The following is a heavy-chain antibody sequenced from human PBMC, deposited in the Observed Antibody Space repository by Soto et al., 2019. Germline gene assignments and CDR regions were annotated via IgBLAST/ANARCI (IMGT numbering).Heavy chain of an antibody. Sequence: GGSLRLSCAASGFTVSSNYMSWVRQAPGKGLEWVSVIYSGGSTYYADSVKGRFTISRDNSKNTLYLQMNSLRAEDTAVYYCARELLNPRTYYYYYMDVWGKGTTVTVSS. CDR3: ARELLNPRTYYYYYMDV. J-gene: IGHJ6*03. D-gene: IGHD2-15*01. V-gene: IGHV3-66*01. CDR1: GFTVSSNY. CDR2: IYSGGST.